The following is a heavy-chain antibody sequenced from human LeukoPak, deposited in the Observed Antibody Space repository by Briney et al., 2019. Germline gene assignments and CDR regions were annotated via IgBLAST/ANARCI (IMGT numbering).Heavy chain of an antibody. D-gene: IGHD5-24*01. J-gene: IGHJ4*02. Sequence: GGSLRLSCAASGFTFSSYAMHWVRQAPGKGLEWVAVISYDGGNKYYADSVKGRFTISRDNSKNTLYLQMNSLRAEDTAVYYCAKDKGRWLQPHFDYWGQGTLVTVSS. CDR2: ISYDGGNK. CDR1: GFTFSSYA. V-gene: IGHV3-30*04. CDR3: AKDKGRWLQPHFDY.